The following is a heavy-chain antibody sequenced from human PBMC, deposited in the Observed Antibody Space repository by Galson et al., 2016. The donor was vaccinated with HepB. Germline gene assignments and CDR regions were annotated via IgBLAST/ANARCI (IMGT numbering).Heavy chain of an antibody. J-gene: IGHJ6*02. CDR1: GGTFSSYA. CDR3: ARGYYDHVGGNYRHRYPPYYGLDV. V-gene: IGHV1-69*13. Sequence: SVKVSCKASGGTFSSYAIGWVRQAPGQGLEWMGGIIPMFGSASYAQKYQDKVTITADESTSTAYMALSSLRSEDTAVYYCARGYYDHVGGNYRHRYPPYYGLDVWGQGTTVTVSS. D-gene: IGHD3-16*02. CDR2: IIPMFGSA.